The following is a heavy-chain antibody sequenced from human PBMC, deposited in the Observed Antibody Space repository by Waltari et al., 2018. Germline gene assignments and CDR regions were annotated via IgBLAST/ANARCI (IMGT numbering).Heavy chain of an antibody. CDR3: VSGGWGFYFDY. CDR1: GFSFSSYS. J-gene: IGHJ4*02. CDR2: ISSSTTYI. D-gene: IGHD7-27*01. Sequence: EVQLVESGGGLVKPGGSLRLSCGASGFSFSSYSMNWVRQAPGKGLELVSSISSSTTYITYADSVKGRFTISRDNATNSLYLQMNSLGVEDTAVYYCVSGGWGFYFDYWGQGTVVTVSS. V-gene: IGHV3-21*01.